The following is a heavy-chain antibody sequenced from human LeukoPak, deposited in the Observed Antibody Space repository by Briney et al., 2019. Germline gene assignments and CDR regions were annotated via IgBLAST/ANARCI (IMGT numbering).Heavy chain of an antibody. J-gene: IGHJ4*02. CDR1: GFTFSDYY. Sequence: TGGSLRLSCAASGFTFSDYYMSWIRQAPGKGLEWVSYISSSGSTIYYADSVKGRFTISRDNAKNSLYLQMNSLRAEDTAVYYCARDGVATWELTDYWGQGTLVTVSS. V-gene: IGHV3-11*04. D-gene: IGHD1-26*01. CDR2: ISSSGSTI. CDR3: ARDGVATWELTDY.